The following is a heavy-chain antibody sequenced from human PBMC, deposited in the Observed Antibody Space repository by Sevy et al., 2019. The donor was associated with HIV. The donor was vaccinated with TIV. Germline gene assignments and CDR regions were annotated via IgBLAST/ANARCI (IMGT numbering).Heavy chain of an antibody. D-gene: IGHD3-22*01. J-gene: IGHJ4*02. CDR1: GFTFSSYA. CDR2: ISGSGGSGDNT. V-gene: IGHV3-23*01. CDR3: ARKYDSSGYFDY. Sequence: GGSLRLSCAASGFTFSSYAMNWVRQAPGKGLEWVSGISGSGGSGDNTNYADSVKGRFTISRYDSKNSLYLHLNSLRAEDTAIYYCARKYDSSGYFDYWGQGTLVTVSS.